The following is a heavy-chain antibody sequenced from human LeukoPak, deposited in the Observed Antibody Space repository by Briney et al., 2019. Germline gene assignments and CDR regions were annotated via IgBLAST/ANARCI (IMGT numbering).Heavy chain of an antibody. V-gene: IGHV3-48*03. CDR1: GFTLSSYE. Sequence: GGSLRLSCAASGFTLSSYEMNWVRQAPGRGLEWVSYISSPDSTVYCADSVKGRFTISRDNAKNSLYLQMNSLRAEDTAVYYCARDQIGGGIDYWGQGTLVTVSS. D-gene: IGHD3-16*01. CDR2: ISSPDSTV. CDR3: ARDQIGGGIDY. J-gene: IGHJ4*02.